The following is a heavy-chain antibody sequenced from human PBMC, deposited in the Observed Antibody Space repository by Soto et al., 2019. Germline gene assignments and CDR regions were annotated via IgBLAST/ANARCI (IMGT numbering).Heavy chain of an antibody. CDR2: INHSGST. CDR3: ARLINRRYYGSGTYFDY. V-gene: IGHV4-34*01. CDR1: GGSFSGYY. J-gene: IGHJ4*02. D-gene: IGHD3-10*01. Sequence: PSETLSLTCAVYGGSFSGYYWSWIRQPPGKGLEWIGEINHSGSTNYNPSLKSRVTISVDTSKNQFSLKLSSVTAADTAVYYCARLINRRYYGSGTYFDYWGQGTLVTVSS.